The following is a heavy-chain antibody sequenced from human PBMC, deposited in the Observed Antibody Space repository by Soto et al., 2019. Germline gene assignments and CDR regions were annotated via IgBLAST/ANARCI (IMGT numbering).Heavy chain of an antibody. Sequence: PGGSLRLSCVASGFTFSDYAMTLVRQAPGKGLEWVATISATGGNIEYTDSLKGRFTISRDNSKNTLYLQLNGLTSDDTAVHYCAKVAGGLGYFDLWGRSTLVTVPS. CDR1: GFTFSDYA. D-gene: IGHD3-16*01. J-gene: IGHJ2*01. CDR2: ISATGGNI. CDR3: AKVAGGLGYFDL. V-gene: IGHV3-23*01.